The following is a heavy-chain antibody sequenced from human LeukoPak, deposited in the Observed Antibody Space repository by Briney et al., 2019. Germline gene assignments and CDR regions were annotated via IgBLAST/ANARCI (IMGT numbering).Heavy chain of an antibody. CDR2: INPNSGGT. D-gene: IGHD5-18*01. J-gene: IGHJ3*02. CDR1: GYTFTGYY. V-gene: IGHV1-2*02. Sequence: GASVKVSCKASGYTFTGYYMHWVRQAPGQGLEWMGWINPNSGGTNYAQKFQGRVTMTRDTSISTAYMELSRLRSDDTAVYYCARPKGYSYGPYDAFDIWGQGTMVTVSS. CDR3: ARPKGYSYGPYDAFDI.